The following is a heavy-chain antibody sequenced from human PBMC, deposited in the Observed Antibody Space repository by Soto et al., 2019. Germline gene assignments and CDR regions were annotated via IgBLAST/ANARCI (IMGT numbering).Heavy chain of an antibody. Sequence: QVQLVQSGAEVKKPGASVKVSCKASGYTFINYFMHWVRQAPGQGLEWMGIINPSGGDTTYAQKFQGRVTMTRDTSTSTVYMELSSLRSEDTAMYYCTRDVRIWGLGIMVTVSS. J-gene: IGHJ3*02. CDR1: GYTFINYF. V-gene: IGHV1-46*03. CDR2: INPSGGDT. CDR3: TRDVRI.